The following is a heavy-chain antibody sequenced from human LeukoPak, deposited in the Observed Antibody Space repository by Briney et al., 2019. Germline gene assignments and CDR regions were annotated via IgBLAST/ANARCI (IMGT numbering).Heavy chain of an antibody. J-gene: IGHJ4*02. V-gene: IGHV3-66*01. CDR2: IYSSSNT. CDR1: GFTFSSYA. Sequence: SGGSLRLSCAASGFTFSSYAMSWVRQAPGKGLEWVSVIYSSSNTYYADSVRGRFTISRDNFKNTVYLQMNSLRAEDTAVYYCARGYFDNWGQGTLVTVSS. CDR3: ARGYFDN.